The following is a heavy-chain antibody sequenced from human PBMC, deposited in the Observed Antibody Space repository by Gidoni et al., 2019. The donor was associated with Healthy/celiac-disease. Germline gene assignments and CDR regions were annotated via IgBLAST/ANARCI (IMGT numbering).Heavy chain of an antibody. D-gene: IGHD5-18*01. CDR3: ARGVSDTAMVFRH. Sequence: QVQLVESGGGVVKPGGSLRLSCAASGFTFSDYYMSWIRQAPGKGLEWVSYISSSSSYTNYADSVKGRFTISRDNAKNSLYLQMNSLRAEDTAVYYCARGVSDTAMVFRHWGQGTLVTVSS. CDR1: GFTFSDYY. J-gene: IGHJ4*02. V-gene: IGHV3-11*06. CDR2: ISSSSSYT.